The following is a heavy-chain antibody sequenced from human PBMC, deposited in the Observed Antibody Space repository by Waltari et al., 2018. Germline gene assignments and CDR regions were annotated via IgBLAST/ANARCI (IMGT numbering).Heavy chain of an antibody. V-gene: IGHV3-74*03. CDR3: TRNPGY. Sequence: EVQLVNFGGGLVQPGGSLRLSCAASDFFTDYWLDWVGQAPGKGLVWDTRIKTDGSSRTYGDSVKGRYTISRDSAKNTYYLQMNSLRAEDTAVYYCTRNPGYWGQGTLVTVSS. CDR1: DFFTDYW. CDR2: IKTDGSSR. J-gene: IGHJ4*02.